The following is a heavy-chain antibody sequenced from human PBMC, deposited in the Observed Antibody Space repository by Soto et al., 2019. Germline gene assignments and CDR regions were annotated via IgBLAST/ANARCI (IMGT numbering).Heavy chain of an antibody. CDR3: ARSTNDYGDRH. J-gene: IGHJ4*02. CDR1: GYTFTSYD. CDR2: MNPNSGNT. V-gene: IGHV1-8*01. D-gene: IGHD4-17*01. Sequence: QVQLVQSGAEVKKPGASVKVSCKASGYTFTSYDINWVRQATGQGLEWMGWMNPNSGNTGYAQKFQGRLTMTRNTSISTAYMELGSLTSDDTAVYYCARSTNDYGDRHWGQGPLVTVSS.